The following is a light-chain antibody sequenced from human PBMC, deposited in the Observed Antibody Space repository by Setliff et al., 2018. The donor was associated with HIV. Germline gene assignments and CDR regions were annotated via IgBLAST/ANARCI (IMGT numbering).Light chain of an antibody. V-gene: IGLV2-8*01. CDR2: EVS. Sequence: QSVLTQPASVSGSPGQSVTISCTGTSSDVGGYNYVSWYQQHPGKAPKLMIYEVSQRPSGVPDRFSGSKSGNTASLTVSGLQAEDEADYYCSSYAGSNNSWVFGGGTKVTVL. J-gene: IGLJ3*02. CDR1: SSDVGGYNY. CDR3: SSYAGSNNSWV.